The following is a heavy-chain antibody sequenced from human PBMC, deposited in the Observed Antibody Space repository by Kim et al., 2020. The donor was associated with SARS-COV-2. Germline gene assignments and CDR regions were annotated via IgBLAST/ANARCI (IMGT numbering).Heavy chain of an antibody. CDR1: GYSFTSDP. V-gene: IGHV1-3*04. CDR2: INIVTDYT. CDR3: ARKVHDALDI. Sequence: ASVKVSCKASGYSFTSDPIHWVRQAPGQGLEWLAWINIVTDYTKYAQHLQDRITVFRDTSASTVYMDLKSLIFGDTAVYYCARKVHDALDIWGQGTMVTISS. J-gene: IGHJ3*02.